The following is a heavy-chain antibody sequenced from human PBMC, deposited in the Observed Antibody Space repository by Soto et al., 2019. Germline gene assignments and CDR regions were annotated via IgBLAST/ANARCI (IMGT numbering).Heavy chain of an antibody. D-gene: IGHD1-1*01. CDR1: GYTFTSYD. CDR3: ARRAETNGWNGFGADKYYFDF. CDR2: MNPNTGNS. Sequence: ASVKVSCRASGYTFTSYDIYWVRQATGQGLEWMGWMNPNTGNSGYAQKFQGRVTMTSDTSISTAHMELSSLRSEDTAVYYCARRAETNGWNGFGADKYYFDFWGQGTLVTVSS. V-gene: IGHV1-8*01. J-gene: IGHJ4*02.